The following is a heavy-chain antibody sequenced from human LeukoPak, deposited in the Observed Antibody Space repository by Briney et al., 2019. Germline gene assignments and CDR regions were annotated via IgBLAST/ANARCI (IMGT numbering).Heavy chain of an antibody. J-gene: IGHJ4*02. V-gene: IGHV4-4*07. CDR2: IYTSGST. Sequence: SETLSLTCTVSGGSISSYYWSWIRQPAGQGLEWIGRIYTSGSTNYNPSLKSRVTMSVDTSKNQFSLKLSSVTAADTAVYYCARHRFFGGYCSSTSCSYYFDYWGQGTLVTVSS. CDR1: GGSISSYY. D-gene: IGHD2-2*01. CDR3: ARHRFFGGYCSSTSCSYYFDY.